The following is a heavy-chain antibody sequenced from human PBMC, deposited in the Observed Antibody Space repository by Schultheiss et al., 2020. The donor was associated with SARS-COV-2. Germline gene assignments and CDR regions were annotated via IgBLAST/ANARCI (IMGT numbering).Heavy chain of an antibody. V-gene: IGHV3-21*01. D-gene: IGHD4-11*01. CDR1: GFTFSSYS. CDR2: ISSSSSYI. J-gene: IGHJ4*02. Sequence: GESLKISCAASGFTFSSYSMNWVRQAPGKGLEWVSSISSSSSYIYYADSVKGRFTISRDNAKNSLYLQMNSLRDEDTAVYYCARGPPTVEGYLDYWGQATLVTVS. CDR3: ARGPPTVEGYLDY.